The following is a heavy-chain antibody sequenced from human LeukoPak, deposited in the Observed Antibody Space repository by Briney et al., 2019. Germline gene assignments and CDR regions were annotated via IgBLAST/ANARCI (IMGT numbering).Heavy chain of an antibody. CDR2: ITPSGST. CDR1: GGSFSGYF. V-gene: IGHV4-34*01. Sequence: SETLSLTCVVYGGSFSGYFWSWIRQPPGKGLEWIGEITPSGSTNYSPSLKSRVSISIDTSKKRLSLRLTSVTATDSAVYYCASSFYYDSRDYWGQGTLVTVSS. D-gene: IGHD3-22*01. J-gene: IGHJ4*02. CDR3: ASSFYYDSRDY.